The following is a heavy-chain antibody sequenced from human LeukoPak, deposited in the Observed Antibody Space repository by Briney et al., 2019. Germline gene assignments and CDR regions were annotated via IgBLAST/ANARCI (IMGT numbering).Heavy chain of an antibody. Sequence: PGRSLRLSCAASGFTFSSYGMHWVRQAPGKGLEWVAVIWYDGSKKYYGDSVKGRFTISRDNSKNTLYLQMNSLRAEDTAVYYCAKWGSSWPYYFDYWGQGTLVTVSS. CDR1: GFTFSSYG. CDR3: AKWGSSWPYYFDY. J-gene: IGHJ4*02. D-gene: IGHD6-13*01. V-gene: IGHV3-33*06. CDR2: IWYDGSKK.